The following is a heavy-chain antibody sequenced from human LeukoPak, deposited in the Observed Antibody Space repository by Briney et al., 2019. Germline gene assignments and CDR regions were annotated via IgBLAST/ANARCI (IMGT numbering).Heavy chain of an antibody. CDR3: ARGRFLDWLIEAFDI. J-gene: IGHJ3*02. V-gene: IGHV4-59*01. D-gene: IGHD3/OR15-3a*01. CDR2: IYYSGAT. Sequence: SETLSLTCTVSGGSLSSYFWSWIRQPPGKGLEWIGYIYYSGATNYNPSLRRRVTISRDTSKNQFSLKVTSLTAADTAVYYCARGRFLDWLIEAFDIWGQGTLVTVS. CDR1: GGSLSSYF.